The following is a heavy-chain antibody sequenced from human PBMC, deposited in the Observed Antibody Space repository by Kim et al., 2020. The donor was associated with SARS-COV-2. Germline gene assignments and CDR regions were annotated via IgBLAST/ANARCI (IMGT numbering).Heavy chain of an antibody. CDR3: TAYVWFGELLPY. CDR2: IKSKTDGGTT. V-gene: IGHV3-15*01. J-gene: IGHJ4*02. Sequence: GGSLRLSCAASGFTFSNAWMSWVRQAPGKGLEWVGRIKSKTDGGTTDYAAPVKGRFTISRDDSKNTLYLQMNSLKTEDTAVYYCTAYVWFGELLPYWGQGTLVTVSS. D-gene: IGHD3-10*01. CDR1: GFTFSNAW.